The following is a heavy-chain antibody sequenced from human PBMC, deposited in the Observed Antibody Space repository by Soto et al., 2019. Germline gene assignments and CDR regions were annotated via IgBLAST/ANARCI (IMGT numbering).Heavy chain of an antibody. CDR2: INAGNGNT. V-gene: IGHV1-3*05. CDR1: GYTFSSYA. CDR3: ARDAGGADY. D-gene: IGHD3-10*01. Sequence: QVQLVQSGAEEKKPGASVKVSCKASGYTFSSYAMHWVRQAPGQRLEWMGWINAGNGNTKYSQKFQGRVTITRDTSASTVHMELRSLTSEDTAVYDCARDAGGADYWGQGTLVTVSS. J-gene: IGHJ4*02.